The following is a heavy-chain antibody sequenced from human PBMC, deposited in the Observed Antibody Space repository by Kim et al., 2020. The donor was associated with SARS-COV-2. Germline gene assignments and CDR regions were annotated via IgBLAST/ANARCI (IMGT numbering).Heavy chain of an antibody. V-gene: IGHV3-11*06. J-gene: IGHJ3*02. Sequence: YADSVRGRFTVSRDNDKNSLFLQINDLREEDTAVYYCARRFAGALDAFDIWGQGTKVTVSS. D-gene: IGHD1-26*01. CDR3: ARRFAGALDAFDI.